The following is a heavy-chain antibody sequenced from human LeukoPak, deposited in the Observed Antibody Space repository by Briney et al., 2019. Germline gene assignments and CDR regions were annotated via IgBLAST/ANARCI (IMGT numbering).Heavy chain of an antibody. D-gene: IGHD2-2*01. CDR1: GYTFTSYD. CDR3: ARGRVDCSSTSCHPNWFDP. Sequence: ASVKVSCKASGYTFTSYDINWVRQATGQGREWMGWRNPNSGNTGYAQKFQGRVTITRNTAISTAYMELSRLRSEDTAVYYCARGRVDCSSTSCHPNWFDPWGQGTLVTVSS. J-gene: IGHJ5*02. V-gene: IGHV1-8*03. CDR2: RNPNSGNT.